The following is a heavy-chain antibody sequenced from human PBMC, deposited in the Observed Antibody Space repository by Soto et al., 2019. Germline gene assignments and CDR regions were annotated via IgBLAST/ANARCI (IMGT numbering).Heavy chain of an antibody. J-gene: IGHJ4*02. CDR2: ISGSGDST. V-gene: IGHV3-23*01. CDR1: GFTFSSYA. D-gene: IGHD3-22*01. CDR3: LTYFYDSGGYSQTPDFDY. Sequence: PGESLKISCAASGFTFSSYAMSWVRQASGKGLEWVSSISGSGDSTYYADSVKGRFTLSRDNSKNTLYLEMSSLRAEDTAIYYCLTYFYDSGGYSQTPDFDYWGQGTLVTVSS.